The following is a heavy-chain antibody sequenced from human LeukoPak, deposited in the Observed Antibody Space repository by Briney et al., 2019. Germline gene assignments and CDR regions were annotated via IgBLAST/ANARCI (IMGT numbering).Heavy chain of an antibody. V-gene: IGHV1-18*01. J-gene: IGHJ4*02. CDR2: ISAYNGNT. CDR1: GYTFTSYG. Sequence: GASVKVSGKASGYTFTSYGISWVRQAPGQGLEWMGWISAYNGNTNYAQKLQGRVTMTTDTSTSTAYMELRSLRSDDTAVYYCARQYCSGGSCYHGGDYWGQGTLVTVSS. D-gene: IGHD2-15*01. CDR3: ARQYCSGGSCYHGGDY.